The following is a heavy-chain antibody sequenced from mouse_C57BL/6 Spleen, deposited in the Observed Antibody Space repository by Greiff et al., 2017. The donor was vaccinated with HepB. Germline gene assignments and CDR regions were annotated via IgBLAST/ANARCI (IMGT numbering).Heavy chain of an antibody. J-gene: IGHJ2*01. CDR2: IDPANGNT. CDR1: GFNIKNTY. Sequence: EVQLQESVAELVRPGASVKLSCTASGFNIKNTYMHWVKQRPEQGLEWIGRIDPANGNTKYAPKFQGKATITADTSSNTAYLQLSSLTSEDTAIYYCARIYYYGSSYVENFDYWGQGTTLTVSS. CDR3: ARIYYYGSSYVENFDY. V-gene: IGHV14-3*01. D-gene: IGHD1-1*01.